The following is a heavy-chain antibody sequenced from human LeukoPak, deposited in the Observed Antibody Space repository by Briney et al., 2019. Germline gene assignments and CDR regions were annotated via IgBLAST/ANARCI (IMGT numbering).Heavy chain of an antibody. D-gene: IGHD6-13*01. J-gene: IGHJ4*02. Sequence: GASVKVSCKASGYTFTNYAINWVRQAPGQGLEWMGWISTNTGNPTYAQGFTGRFVFSLDTSVSTAYLQISSLKAEDTAVYYCARGTITAAGTVPDDYWGQGTLVTVSS. CDR2: ISTNTGNP. CDR3: ARGTITAAGTVPDDY. V-gene: IGHV7-4-1*02. CDR1: GYTFTNYA.